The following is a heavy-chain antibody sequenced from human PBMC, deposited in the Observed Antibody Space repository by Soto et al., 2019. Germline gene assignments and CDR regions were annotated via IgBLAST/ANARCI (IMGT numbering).Heavy chain of an antibody. D-gene: IGHD3-10*01. CDR3: ARGAGGFGELSQFGF. J-gene: IGHJ4*02. Sequence: QVQLVQSGAEVKKPGASVKVSCKASGYTFTSYGISWVRQAPGQGLEWMGWISAYNGNTNYAQKVQGRVTMTTDTSTIPAYMELRSLRSDDTAVYYCARGAGGFGELSQFGFWGQGTLVTVSS. CDR2: ISAYNGNT. V-gene: IGHV1-18*01. CDR1: GYTFTSYG.